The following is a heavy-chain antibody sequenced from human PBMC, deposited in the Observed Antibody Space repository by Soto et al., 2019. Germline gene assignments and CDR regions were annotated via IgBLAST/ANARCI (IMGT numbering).Heavy chain of an antibody. Sequence: ASVKVSCKASGGTFSSYTISWVRQAPGQGLEWMGRIIPILGIANYAQKFQGRVTITADTSTSTAYMELSSLRSDDTAVYYCARGVGSGTYYNQYNWFDPWGQGTLVTVSS. V-gene: IGHV1-69*02. CDR3: ARGVGSGTYYNQYNWFDP. D-gene: IGHD3-10*01. CDR2: IIPILGIA. CDR1: GGTFSSYT. J-gene: IGHJ5*02.